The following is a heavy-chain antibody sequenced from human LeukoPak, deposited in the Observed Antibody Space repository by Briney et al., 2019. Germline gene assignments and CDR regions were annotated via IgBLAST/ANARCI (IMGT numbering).Heavy chain of an antibody. J-gene: IGHJ6*02. CDR3: ARGPGYFDWLLDYYYYYGMDV. V-gene: IGHV1-8*01. CDR2: MNPNSGNT. CDR1: GYTFTSYD. Sequence: ASVKVSCKASGYTFTSYDISWVRQATGQGLEWMGWMNPNSGNTGYAQKFQGRVTMTRNTSISTAYMELSSLRSEDTAVYYCARGPGYFDWLLDYYYYYGMDVWGQGTTVTVSS. D-gene: IGHD3-9*01.